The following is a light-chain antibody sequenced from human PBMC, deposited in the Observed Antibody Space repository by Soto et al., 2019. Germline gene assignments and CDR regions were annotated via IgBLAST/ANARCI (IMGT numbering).Light chain of an antibody. J-gene: IGKJ1*01. Sequence: IQISQSPSTLSASVGGTVTITCRASQSVSSWLAWYQQKPGLAPKLLIYDASNLESGVPSRFSGSGSGTEFTLTISNLQPDDFATYYCQQYENYWTFGQGTKVDIK. CDR1: QSVSSW. CDR2: DAS. V-gene: IGKV1-5*01. CDR3: QQYENYWT.